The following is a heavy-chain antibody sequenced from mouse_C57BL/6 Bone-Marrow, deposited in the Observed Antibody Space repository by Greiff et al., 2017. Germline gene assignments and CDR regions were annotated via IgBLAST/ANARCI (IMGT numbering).Heavy chain of an antibody. D-gene: IGHD4-1*01. Sequence: QVQLQQSGPELVKPGASVKISCTASGYTFTDYYINWVKQRPGQGLEWIGWIFPGSGSTYYNEKFKGKATLTVDKSSSTAYMLLSRLTSEDTAVYYCTTSLDWDVDYWGQGTTLTVSS. CDR1: GYTFTDYY. CDR2: IFPGSGST. CDR3: TTSLDWDVDY. V-gene: IGHV1-75*01. J-gene: IGHJ2*01.